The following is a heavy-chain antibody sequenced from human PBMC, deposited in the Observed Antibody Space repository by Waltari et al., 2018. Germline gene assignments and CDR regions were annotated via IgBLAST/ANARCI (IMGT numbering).Heavy chain of an antibody. V-gene: IGHV4-38-2*02. J-gene: IGHJ4*02. Sequence: QVQLQESGPGLVKPSETLSLTCAVSGYSISSGYYWGWIRQPPGKGLEWIGSIYHSGRPYYNPSLKSRVTRSVDTSKNQFSLKLSSVTAADTAVYYCARDSPTGSMGYSYGHGTDYWGQGTLVTVSS. CDR1: GYSISSGYY. CDR3: ARDSPTGSMGYSYGHGTDY. CDR2: IYHSGRP. D-gene: IGHD5-18*01.